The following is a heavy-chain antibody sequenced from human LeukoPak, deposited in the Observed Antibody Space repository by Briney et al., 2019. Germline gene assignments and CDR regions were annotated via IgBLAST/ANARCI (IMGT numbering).Heavy chain of an antibody. CDR1: GFTFSNYA. D-gene: IGHD3-10*01. Sequence: GGSLRLSCAASGFTFSNYAMNWVRQAPGKGLEWVSGINWNGGSTGYADSVKGRFTISRDNAKNSLYLQMDSLRAEDTALFYCARATDGSGSPLGYWGQGTLVTVSS. CDR3: ARATDGSGSPLGY. CDR2: INWNGGST. V-gene: IGHV3-20*04. J-gene: IGHJ4*02.